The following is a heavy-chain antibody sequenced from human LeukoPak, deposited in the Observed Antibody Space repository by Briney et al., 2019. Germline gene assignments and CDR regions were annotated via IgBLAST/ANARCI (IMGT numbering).Heavy chain of an antibody. CDR1: GGSISSGDYY. D-gene: IGHD3-10*01. V-gene: IGHV4-30-4*08. J-gene: IGHJ4*02. CDR3: ARTYGSGSYYALDY. Sequence: SRTPSLTCTVSGGSISSGDYYWSWIRQPPGKGLEWIGYIYYSGSTYYNPSLKSRVTISVDTSKNQFSLKLSSVAAAGTAVYYCARTYGSGSYYALDYWGQGTLVTVSS. CDR2: IYYSGST.